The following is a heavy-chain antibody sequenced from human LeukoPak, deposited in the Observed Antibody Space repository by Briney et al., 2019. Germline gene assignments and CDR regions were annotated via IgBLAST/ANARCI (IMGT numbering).Heavy chain of an antibody. CDR1: GYSISSGYY. CDR3: RGVKSRYMDV. D-gene: IGHD3-10*01. V-gene: IGHV4-38-2*02. CDR2: IYHSGST. J-gene: IGHJ6*03. Sequence: SETLSLTCTVSGYSISSGYYWGWIRQPPGKGLEWIGSIYHSGSTYYNPSLKSRVTISVDTSKNQFSLKLSSVTAADTAVYLVRGVKSRYMDVWGKGTTVTVSS.